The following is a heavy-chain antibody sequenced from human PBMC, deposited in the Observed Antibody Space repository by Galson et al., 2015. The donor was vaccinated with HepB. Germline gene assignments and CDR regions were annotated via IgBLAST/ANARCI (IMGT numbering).Heavy chain of an antibody. CDR1: GYSFTSYW. D-gene: IGHD3-22*01. CDR2: IYPGDSDT. J-gene: IGHJ4*02. Sequence: QSGAEVKKPGESLKISCKGSGYSFTSYWIGWVRQMPGKGLEWMGIIYPGDSDTRYSPSFQGQVTISADKSISTAYLQWSSLKASDTAMYYCARQGAVYYYDSRGYYSWGQGTLVTVSS. V-gene: IGHV5-51*01. CDR3: ARQGAVYYYDSRGYYS.